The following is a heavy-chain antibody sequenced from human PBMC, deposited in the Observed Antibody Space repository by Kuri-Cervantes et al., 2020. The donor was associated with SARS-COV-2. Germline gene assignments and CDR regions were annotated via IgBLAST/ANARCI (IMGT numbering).Heavy chain of an antibody. J-gene: IGHJ3*02. CDR3: ARHRDGWSGYHDAFDI. D-gene: IGHD3-3*01. Sequence: ASVKVSCKASGYTFTSYDINWVRQATGQGLEWMGWISAYNGNTNYAQKLQGRVTMTTDTSTSTAYMELRSLRSDDTAVYYCARHRDGWSGYHDAFDIWGQGTMVTVSS. CDR1: GYTFTSYD. V-gene: IGHV1-18*01. CDR2: ISAYNGNT.